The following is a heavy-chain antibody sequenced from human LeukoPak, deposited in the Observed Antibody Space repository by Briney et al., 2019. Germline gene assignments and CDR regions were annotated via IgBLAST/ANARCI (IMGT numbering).Heavy chain of an antibody. CDR3: ARGDSRLDAFDI. J-gene: IGHJ3*02. D-gene: IGHD2-21*02. Sequence: GGSLRLSCAASGFTFSSYWMNWARQAPGKGLEWVAVISYDGSNKYYADSVKGRFTISRDNSKNTLYLQMNSLRAEDTAVYYCARGDSRLDAFDIWGQGTMVTVSS. CDR2: ISYDGSNK. V-gene: IGHV3-30-3*01. CDR1: GFTFSSYW.